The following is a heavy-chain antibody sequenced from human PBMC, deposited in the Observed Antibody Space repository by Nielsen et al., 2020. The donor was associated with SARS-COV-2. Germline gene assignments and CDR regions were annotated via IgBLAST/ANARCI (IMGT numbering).Heavy chain of an antibody. CDR1: GFTFSSYG. D-gene: IGHD4/OR15-4a*01. V-gene: IGHV3-30*18. CDR3: AKGPGATRVAWFDP. J-gene: IGHJ5*02. CDR2: ISYDGSNK. Sequence: GGSLRLSCAASGFTFSSYGMHWVRQAPGKGLEWVAVISYDGSNKYYADSVKGRFTISRDNSKNTLYLQMNSLRAEDTAVYYCAKGPGATRVAWFDPWGQGTLVTVSS.